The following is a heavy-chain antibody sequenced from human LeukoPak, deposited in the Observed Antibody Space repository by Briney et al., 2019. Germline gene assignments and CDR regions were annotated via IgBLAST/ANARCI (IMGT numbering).Heavy chain of an antibody. CDR1: GGSISGSGYY. CDR2: IYYTGST. V-gene: IGHV4-39*07. Sequence: PSETLSLTCTVSGGSISGSGYYWVWLRQPPGKGLEWVATIYYTGSTYYNPSLKSRVTISVDTSKNQFSLRLSSVTAADTAVYYCASRLYHTDYGDYGFDYWGQGTLVTVSS. J-gene: IGHJ4*02. D-gene: IGHD4-17*01. CDR3: ASRLYHTDYGDYGFDY.